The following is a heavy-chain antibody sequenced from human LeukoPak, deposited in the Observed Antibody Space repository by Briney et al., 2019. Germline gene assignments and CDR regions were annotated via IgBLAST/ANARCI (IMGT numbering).Heavy chain of an antibody. D-gene: IGHD3-22*01. V-gene: IGHV3-23*01. Sequence: PGGSLRLSCAASGFTFSSYSMSWVRQAPGKGLEWVSAISVSGGSTYYADSVKGRFTISRDNSKNTLYLRVNSLRAEDTAIYYCAKQTRYDSPAGGRGFDYWGQGTLVTVSS. CDR3: AKQTRYDSPAGGRGFDY. CDR2: ISVSGGST. J-gene: IGHJ4*02. CDR1: GFTFSSYS.